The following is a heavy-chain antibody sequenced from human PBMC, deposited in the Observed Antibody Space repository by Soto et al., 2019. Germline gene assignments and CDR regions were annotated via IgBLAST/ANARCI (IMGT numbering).Heavy chain of an antibody. CDR2: IYYSGST. J-gene: IGHJ4*02. V-gene: IGHV4-31*03. CDR1: GGSISSGGDY. D-gene: IGHD3-22*01. Sequence: PSESLSLTCTVSGGSISSGGDYWSWIRRHPGKGLEWIGYIYYSGSTYYNPSLKSRVTISVDTSKNQFSLKLSSVTAADTAVYYCARAKGYYYDSSGPFNFDYWGQGTLVTVSS. CDR3: ARAKGYYYDSSGPFNFDY.